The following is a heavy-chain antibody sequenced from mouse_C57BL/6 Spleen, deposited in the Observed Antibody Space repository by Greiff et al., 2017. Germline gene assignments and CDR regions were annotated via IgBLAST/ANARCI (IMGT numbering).Heavy chain of an antibody. J-gene: IGHJ1*03. CDR2: IWRGGST. D-gene: IGHD2-4*01. CDR1: GFSLTSYG. CDR3: AKNYYYDYDWYFDV. Sequence: QVQLQQPGPGLVQPSQSLSITCTVSGFSLTSYGVHWVRQSPGKGLEWLGVIWRGGSTDYNAAFMSRLSITKDNSKSQVFFKMNSLQADDTAIYYCAKNYYYDYDWYFDVWGTGTTVTVSS. V-gene: IGHV2-5*01.